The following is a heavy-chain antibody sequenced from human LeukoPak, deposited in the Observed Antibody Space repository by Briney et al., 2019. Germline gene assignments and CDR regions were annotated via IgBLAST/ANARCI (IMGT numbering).Heavy chain of an antibody. J-gene: IGHJ4*02. CDR3: ARDRYGDYSFDY. CDR1: GFTFSTYS. D-gene: IGHD4-17*01. CDR2: ISSSGGYI. V-gene: IGHV3-21*01. Sequence: GGSLRLSCAASGFTFSTYSMNWVRQAPGKGLEWDSSISSSGGYIYYADSVKGRFTISRDNAKNSLSLQMNSLRAEDTAVYYCARDRYGDYSFDYWGQGTLVTVSS.